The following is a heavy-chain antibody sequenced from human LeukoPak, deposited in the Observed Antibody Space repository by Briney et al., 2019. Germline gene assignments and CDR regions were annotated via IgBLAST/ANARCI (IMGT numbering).Heavy chain of an antibody. CDR3: ATISAIPSGRMIGFDI. CDR2: INPNSGGT. Sequence: GASVKVSCKASGYIFTGYYIHWVRQAPGQGLEWMGWINPNSGGTNYAQKFQGRVTVTRDTSISTAYMELSRLRSDDTAVYYCATISAIPSGRMIGFDIWGQGTMVTVSS. D-gene: IGHD3-3*01. CDR1: GYIFTGYY. V-gene: IGHV1-2*02. J-gene: IGHJ3*02.